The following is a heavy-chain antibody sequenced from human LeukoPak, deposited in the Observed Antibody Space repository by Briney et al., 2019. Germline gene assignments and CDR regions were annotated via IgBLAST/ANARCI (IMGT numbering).Heavy chain of an antibody. CDR3: ARVLMVRGVMFDP. J-gene: IGHJ5*02. V-gene: IGHV3-21*01. CDR2: ISSRSSYI. CDR1: GYTFRSYN. Sequence: GGSLRLSCAPSGYTFRSYNMNWVRQAPGKGLEGVSSISSRSSYIYYADSVNGRFIISSDNAKNSLYLQMNSLRAEDTAVYYCARVLMVRGVMFDPWGQGTLVTVCS. D-gene: IGHD3-10*01.